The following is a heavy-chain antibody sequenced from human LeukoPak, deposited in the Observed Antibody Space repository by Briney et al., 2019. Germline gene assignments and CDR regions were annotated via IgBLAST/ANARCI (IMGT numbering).Heavy chain of an antibody. D-gene: IGHD2-2*03. J-gene: IGHJ6*04. Sequence: PSQTLSLTCTVSGGSISSGGYYWSWIRQHPGKGLEWIGYIYYSGSTYYNPSLKSRVTISVDTSKNQFSLKLSSVTAADTAVYYCARDYGYCSSTSCYANYYYDVWGKGTMVTVSS. CDR2: IYYSGST. CDR3: ARDYGYCSSTSCYANYYYDV. CDR1: GGSISSGGYY. V-gene: IGHV4-31*03.